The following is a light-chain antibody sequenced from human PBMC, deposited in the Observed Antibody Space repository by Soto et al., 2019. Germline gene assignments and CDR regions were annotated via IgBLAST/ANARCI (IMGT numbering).Light chain of an antibody. CDR3: QQANSFPLT. V-gene: IGKV1-12*01. CDR1: QGISRW. J-gene: IGKJ4*01. Sequence: DIQMTQSPSSVSASVGDRVTITCLASQGISRWLAWYQQKPGKAPKLLIYAASSLQSGVPSRFSRSGSGTDFTLTISSLQPADFATYYCQQANSFPLTFGGGTQVHI. CDR2: AAS.